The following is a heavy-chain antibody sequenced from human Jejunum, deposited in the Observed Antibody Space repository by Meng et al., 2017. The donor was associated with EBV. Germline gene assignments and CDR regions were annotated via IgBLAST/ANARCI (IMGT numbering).Heavy chain of an antibody. CDR1: DGSISSSNYY. CDR3: ARPGYCGEPSCYHRERPFDY. CDR2: IYYSGTT. D-gene: IGHD2-2*01. Sequence: HLQLQESGPRLVKPSETLSLTGIVSDGSISSSNYYWGWIRQPPGKGLEWIGSIYYSGTTHYNPSLESRVTISVDTSKNQLSLKLTYVTAADTGVYYCARPGYCGEPSCYHRERPFDYWGQGTLVTVSS. V-gene: IGHV4-39*01. J-gene: IGHJ4*02.